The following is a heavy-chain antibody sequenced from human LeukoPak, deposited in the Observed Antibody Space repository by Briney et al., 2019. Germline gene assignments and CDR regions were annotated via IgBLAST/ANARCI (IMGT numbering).Heavy chain of an antibody. Sequence: ASVKVSCKASGYTFTGYYMHWVRQAPGQGLEWMGWISAYNGNTNYAQKLQGRVTMTTDTSTSTAYMELRSLRSDDTAVYYCARDLTAVAPRFDPWGQGTLVTISS. CDR1: GYTFTGYY. CDR3: ARDLTAVAPRFDP. D-gene: IGHD6-19*01. CDR2: ISAYNGNT. J-gene: IGHJ5*02. V-gene: IGHV1-18*04.